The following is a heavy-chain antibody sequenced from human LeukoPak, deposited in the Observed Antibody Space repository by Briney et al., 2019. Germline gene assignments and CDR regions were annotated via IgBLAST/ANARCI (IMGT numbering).Heavy chain of an antibody. J-gene: IGHJ4*01. Sequence: SETLSLTCTVSGGSISSGSYYWSWIRQPAGKGLEWIGRIYTSGSTNYNPSLKSRVTISVDTSKNQFSLKLSSVTAADTAVYYCARVFYDSSGYRVDYWGQEPWSPSPQ. CDR2: IYTSGST. CDR3: ARVFYDSSGYRVDY. V-gene: IGHV4-61*02. CDR1: GGSISSGSYY. D-gene: IGHD3-22*01.